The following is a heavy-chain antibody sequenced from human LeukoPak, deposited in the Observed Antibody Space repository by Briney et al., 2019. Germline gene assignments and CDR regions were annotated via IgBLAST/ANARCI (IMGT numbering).Heavy chain of an antibody. V-gene: IGHV4-61*01. CDR2: IYYSGST. D-gene: IGHD5-24*01. CDR1: GGSISSGTYY. Sequence: SETLSLTCTVSGGSISSGTYYWNWIRQPPGKGLEWLGYIYYSGSTNYNPSLKSRVTISVDTSKNQFSLKLSSVTAADTAVYYCARGGRRDGYNSWGQGTLVTVSS. CDR3: ARGGRRDGYNS. J-gene: IGHJ4*02.